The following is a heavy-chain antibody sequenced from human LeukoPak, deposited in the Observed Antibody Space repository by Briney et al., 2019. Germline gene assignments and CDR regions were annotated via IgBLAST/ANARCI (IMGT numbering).Heavy chain of an antibody. CDR3: ASSCSSTNCYGRSDY. CDR1: GYTFTSYY. CDR2: INPSGGST. V-gene: IGHV1-46*01. D-gene: IGHD2-2*01. Sequence: GASVKVSCKASGYTFTSYYMHWVRQAPGQGLEWMGIINPSGGSTSYAQKFQGRLTMTRDTSTSTVYMELSSLRSEDTAVYYCASSCSSTNCYGRSDYWGQGTLVTVSS. J-gene: IGHJ4*02.